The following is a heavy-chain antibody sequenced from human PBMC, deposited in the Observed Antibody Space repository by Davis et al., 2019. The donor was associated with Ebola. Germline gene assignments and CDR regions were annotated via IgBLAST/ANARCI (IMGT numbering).Heavy chain of an antibody. CDR3: ARGPTDY. Sequence: SETLSLTCAVYGGSFSGYYWSWVRQSPGKGLEWIGEVIDSGITNYNPSLKSRVTISVDKSKNQFSLKLSSVTAADTAVYYCARGPTDYWGQGTLVTVSS. CDR1: GGSFSGYY. CDR2: VIDSGIT. J-gene: IGHJ4*02. V-gene: IGHV4-34*12.